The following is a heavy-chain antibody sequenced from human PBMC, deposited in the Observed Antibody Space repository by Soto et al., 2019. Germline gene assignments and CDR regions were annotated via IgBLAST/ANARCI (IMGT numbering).Heavy chain of an antibody. CDR3: AADKSTLHYYYYGMDV. V-gene: IGHV1-58*01. Sequence: GASVKVSWKASGFAFTSSAVQWVLQARGQRLEWIGWIVVGSGNTNYAQKFQERVTITRDMSTGTAYMELSSLRSEDTAVYYCAADKSTLHYYYYGMDVWGQGTTVTVSS. J-gene: IGHJ6*02. CDR2: IVVGSGNT. CDR1: GFAFTSSA.